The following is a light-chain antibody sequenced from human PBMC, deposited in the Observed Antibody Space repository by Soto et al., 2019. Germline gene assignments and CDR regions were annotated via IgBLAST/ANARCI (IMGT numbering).Light chain of an antibody. V-gene: IGLV2-14*01. CDR2: DVS. CDR1: SSDIGKYNY. J-gene: IGLJ2*01. Sequence: QSVLTQPASVSGSPGQSVTISCTGTSSDIGKYNYVSWYQQHPGKAPKLMIYDVSNRPSGVSNRFSGSKSGNTASLTISGLQAEDEADYYCSSYTTSSLGVFGGGTKVTVL. CDR3: SSYTTSSLGV.